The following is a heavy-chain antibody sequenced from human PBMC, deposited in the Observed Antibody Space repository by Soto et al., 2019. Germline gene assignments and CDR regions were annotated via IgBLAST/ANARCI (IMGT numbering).Heavy chain of an antibody. Sequence: QVQLVESGGGVVQPGRSLRLSCAASGLTSSSFVIHWVRQAPGKGLEWLAVISSDGNNQYYADSVKGRFTTSRDNSKKTLYLQVNSLRAEDRAVYFCAKERGVLDAFDIWGQGTMVTVS. CDR3: AKERGVLDAFDI. CDR2: ISSDGNNQ. CDR1: GLTSSSFV. D-gene: IGHD3-10*01. V-gene: IGHV3-30*18. J-gene: IGHJ3*02.